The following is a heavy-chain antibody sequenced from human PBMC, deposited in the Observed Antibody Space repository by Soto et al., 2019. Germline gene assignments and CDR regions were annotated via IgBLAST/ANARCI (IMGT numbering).Heavy chain of an antibody. CDR2: INPSGGST. D-gene: IGHD1-26*01. CDR3: ARYQVGRPLDV. J-gene: IGHJ6*01. Sequence: ASVKVSCKASRYTFTNFYIHWLRQAPGQGLEWMGIINPSGGSTTYPQKFQGRVTMTRDTSTSTVHMELITLRSEDTAVYYCARYQVGRPLDVGGPGTTVT. V-gene: IGHV1-46*01. CDR1: RYTFTNFY.